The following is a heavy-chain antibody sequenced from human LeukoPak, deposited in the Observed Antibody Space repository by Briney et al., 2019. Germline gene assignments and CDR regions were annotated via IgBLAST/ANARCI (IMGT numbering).Heavy chain of an antibody. CDR3: ARDPRGYSGYDNYYYYMDV. Sequence: GGSLRLSCVASGFTFSSYEMNWVRQAPGKGLEWVSSISSSSSYIYYADSVKGRFTISRDNAKNSLYLQMNSLRAEDTAVYYCARDPRGYSGYDNYYYYMDVWGKGTTVTVSS. V-gene: IGHV3-21*01. D-gene: IGHD5-12*01. CDR1: GFTFSSYE. J-gene: IGHJ6*03. CDR2: ISSSSSYI.